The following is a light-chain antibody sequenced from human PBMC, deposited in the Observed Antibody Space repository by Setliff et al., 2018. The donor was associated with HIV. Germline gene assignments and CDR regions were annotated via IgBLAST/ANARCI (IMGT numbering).Light chain of an antibody. Sequence: QSALTRPASVSGSPGQSITISCTGTSSDVGGYNYVSWYQQHPGKAPKLMIFEVNSRPSGISNRFSGSKSGNTASLTISGLQAEDEADYYCSSYTSSSPYVFGTGTKVTVL. CDR1: SSDVGGYNY. CDR2: EVN. V-gene: IGLV2-14*01. J-gene: IGLJ1*01. CDR3: SSYTSSSPYV.